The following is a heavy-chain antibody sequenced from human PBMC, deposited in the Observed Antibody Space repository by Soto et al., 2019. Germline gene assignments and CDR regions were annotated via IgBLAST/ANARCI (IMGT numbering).Heavy chain of an antibody. V-gene: IGHV3-23*01. D-gene: IGHD2-2*01. Sequence: PGGSLRLSCAASGFTFSSYAMSWVRQAPGKGLEWVSAISGSGGSTYYADSVKGRFTISRDNSKNTLYLQMNSLRAEDTAVYYCAKDRMRPRRYCSSTSCFHPGEFDPWGQGTLVTVSS. CDR3: AKDRMRPRRYCSSTSCFHPGEFDP. CDR2: ISGSGGST. J-gene: IGHJ5*02. CDR1: GFTFSSYA.